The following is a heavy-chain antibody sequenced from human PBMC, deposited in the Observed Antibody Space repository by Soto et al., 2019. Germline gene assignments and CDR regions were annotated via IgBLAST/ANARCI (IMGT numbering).Heavy chain of an antibody. V-gene: IGHV3-53*01. CDR1: GFTVSSNY. CDR3: ARESVAGPSWYYGMDV. J-gene: IGHJ6*02. D-gene: IGHD6-19*01. CDR2: IYSGGST. Sequence: EVQLVESGGGLIQPGGSLRLSCAASGFTVSSNYMSWVRQAPGKGLEWVSVIYSGGSTYYADSVKGRCTISRDNSKNTLYLQMNSLRAEDTAVYYCARESVAGPSWYYGMDVWGQGTTVTVSS.